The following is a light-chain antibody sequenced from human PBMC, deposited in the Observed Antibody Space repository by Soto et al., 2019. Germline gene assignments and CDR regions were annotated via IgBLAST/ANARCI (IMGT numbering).Light chain of an antibody. J-gene: IGKJ1*01. V-gene: IGKV1-5*01. CDR3: QQYNRYWT. Sequence: DIQMTQSPSTLSASVGDRVTITCRASQSIGDSFAWYQQKPGKAPNLLIYAVSSLESRLPSRFSGSGSATEFTLTISSLFPDDFATYYCQQYNRYWTFGQGTKVDIK. CDR1: QSIGDS. CDR2: AVS.